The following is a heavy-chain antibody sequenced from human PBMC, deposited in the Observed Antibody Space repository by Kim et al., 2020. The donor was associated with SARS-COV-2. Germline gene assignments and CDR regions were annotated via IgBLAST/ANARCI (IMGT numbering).Heavy chain of an antibody. Sequence: GGSLRLSCAASGFTFSSYAMHWVRQAPGKGLEWVAVISYDGSNKYYADSVKGRFTISRDNSKNTLYLQMNSLRAEDTAVYYCAREKGGGGSYFDYWGQGTLVTVSS. D-gene: IGHD1-26*01. CDR3: AREKGGGGSYFDY. CDR1: GFTFSSYA. CDR2: ISYDGSNK. V-gene: IGHV3-30*04. J-gene: IGHJ4*02.